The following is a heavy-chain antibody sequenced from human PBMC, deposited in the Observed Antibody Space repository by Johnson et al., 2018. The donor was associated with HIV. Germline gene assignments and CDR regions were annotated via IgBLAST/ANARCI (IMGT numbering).Heavy chain of an antibody. Sequence: QEQLVESGGGLVKPGGSLRLSCAASGFTFSDYYMSWIRQAPGKGLEWVSYISSGGSSIYYADSVKGRFTISRDNAKKSMYLQMNSLRAEDTAVYYCARVSMLFIAADAFDIWGQGTMVTVSS. J-gene: IGHJ3*02. V-gene: IGHV3-11*04. D-gene: IGHD2-21*01. CDR2: ISSGGSSI. CDR1: GFTFSDYY. CDR3: ARVSMLFIAADAFDI.